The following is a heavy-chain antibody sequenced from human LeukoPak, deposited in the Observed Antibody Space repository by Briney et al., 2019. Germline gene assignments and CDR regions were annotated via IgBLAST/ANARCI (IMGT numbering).Heavy chain of an antibody. D-gene: IGHD6-19*01. J-gene: IGHJ4*02. Sequence: GGSLRLSCAASGFTFSRYDMHWVRQATGKGLEWVSGTGTAGDTYYAGSVKGRFTISRENAKNSLYLQMNSLTAGDTAVYYCAGAGSETQWRAFDFWGQGALGTVFS. V-gene: IGHV3-13*01. CDR2: TGTAGDT. CDR1: GFTFSRYD. CDR3: AGAGSETQWRAFDF.